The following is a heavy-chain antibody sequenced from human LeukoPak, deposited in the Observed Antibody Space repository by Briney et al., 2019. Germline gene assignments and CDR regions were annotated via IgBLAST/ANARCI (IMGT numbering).Heavy chain of an antibody. Sequence: PGGSLRLSCAASEFTFSTYGMHWVCQAPGKGLEWVAVISYDGSYKFYADSVKGRFTISRDNSKSTLYLQMNTLRAEDTAVYYCAKDRYSGLNTIDYWGQGTLVTVSS. J-gene: IGHJ4*02. CDR3: AKDRYSGLNTIDY. CDR1: EFTFSTYG. V-gene: IGHV3-30*18. CDR2: ISYDGSYK. D-gene: IGHD6-13*01.